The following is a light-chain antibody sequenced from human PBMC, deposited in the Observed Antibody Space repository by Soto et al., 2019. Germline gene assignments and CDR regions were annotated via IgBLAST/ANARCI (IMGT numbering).Light chain of an antibody. CDR1: QSVSSN. CDR3: QQYNSWPPMYT. CDR2: GAS. J-gene: IGKJ2*01. Sequence: EIVMTQSPATLSVSPGERATLSCRASQSVSSNLAWYQQKPGQPPRLLIYGASTRATGIPARFSSSGSGTEFTLTISSLQSEDFAVYSCQQYNSWPPMYTFGQGTKLEIK. V-gene: IGKV3-15*01.